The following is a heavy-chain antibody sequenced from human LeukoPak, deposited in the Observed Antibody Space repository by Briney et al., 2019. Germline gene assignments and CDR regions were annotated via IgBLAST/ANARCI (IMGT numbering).Heavy chain of an antibody. CDR2: ITSSRSTI. D-gene: IGHD3-16*01. CDR1: GFTFSGYS. V-gene: IGHV3-48*01. CDR3: ARDRTLGEFDF. Sequence: GGSLRLSCAASGFTFSGYSMNWVRQAPGRGLELVSYITSSRSTIYYADSVKGRFTISRDNAKNSLYLQMNSLRAEDTAVYYCARDRTLGEFDFWGQGTLVTVSS. J-gene: IGHJ4*02.